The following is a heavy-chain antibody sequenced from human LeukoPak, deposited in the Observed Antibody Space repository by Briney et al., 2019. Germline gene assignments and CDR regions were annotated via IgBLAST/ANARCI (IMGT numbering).Heavy chain of an antibody. J-gene: IGHJ4*02. CDR1: GFTFSSYG. CDR2: IRYDGSNK. D-gene: IGHD2-15*01. V-gene: IGHV3-30*02. CDR3: AKPPLYCSGGSCYEDYFDY. Sequence: GGSLRLSCAASGFTFSSYGMHRVRQAPGKGLEWVAFIRYDGSNKYYADSVKGRFTISRDNSKNTLYLQMNSLRAEDTAVYYCAKPPLYCSGGSCYEDYFDYWGQGTLVTVSS.